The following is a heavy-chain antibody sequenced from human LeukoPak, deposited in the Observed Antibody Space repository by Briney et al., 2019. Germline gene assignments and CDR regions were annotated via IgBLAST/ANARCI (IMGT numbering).Heavy chain of an antibody. CDR1: GVSINSTKLN. J-gene: IGHJ4*02. CDR2: MYYSGST. CDR3: ARQVTSSRRTPFDY. V-gene: IGHV4-39*01. Sequence: PETLSLTCTVSGVSINSTKLNWGCIPHPPGKGLEWIGTMYYSGSTYYNPSIKSRVTISVDTCKSQFSLKLSCVTAAETAIYYCARQVTSSRRTPFDYWGQGTLVTVSS. D-gene: IGHD6-13*01.